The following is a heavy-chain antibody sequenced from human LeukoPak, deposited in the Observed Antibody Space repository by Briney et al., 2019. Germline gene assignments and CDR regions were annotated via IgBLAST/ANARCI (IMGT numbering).Heavy chain of an antibody. CDR2: IYYSGST. CDR3: ARGSASYDMLTGYYPLYYFDY. V-gene: IGHV4-59*01. J-gene: IGHJ4*02. CDR1: GGSISSYY. D-gene: IGHD3-9*01. Sequence: PSETLSLTCTVSGGSISSYYWSWIRQPPGKGLEWIGYIYYSGSTNYNPSLKSRVTISVDTSKNQFSLKLSSVTAADTAVYYCARGSASYDMLTGYYPLYYFDYWGQGTLVTVSS.